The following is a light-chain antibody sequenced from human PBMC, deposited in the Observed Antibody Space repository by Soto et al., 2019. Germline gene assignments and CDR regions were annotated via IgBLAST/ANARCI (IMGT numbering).Light chain of an antibody. Sequence: EIVMTQSPATLSLSPGESATLSCRASESVSNNLAWYQQKAGQAPRLLIYGASTRATGIPARFSGSGSGTEFTLTISSLQSEDFAVYYCQQYSIWRTFGQGTKVDIK. J-gene: IGKJ1*01. CDR2: GAS. CDR3: QQYSIWRT. V-gene: IGKV3-15*01. CDR1: ESVSNN.